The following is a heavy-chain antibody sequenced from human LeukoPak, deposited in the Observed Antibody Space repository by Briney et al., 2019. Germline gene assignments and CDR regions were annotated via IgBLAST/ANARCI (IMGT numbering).Heavy chain of an antibody. CDR2: IYYTGNT. J-gene: IGHJ6*02. CDR1: GGSISTYY. CDR3: TRSRVMDV. V-gene: IGHV4-59*01. Sequence: PSDTLSLTCTVFGGSISTYYWSWIRQPPGKGLEWIGYIYYTGNTNYNPSLKSRVTMSIDTSKNQFSLRLSSVTAADTALYYCTRSRVMDVWGQGTTVTVSS. D-gene: IGHD3-3*01.